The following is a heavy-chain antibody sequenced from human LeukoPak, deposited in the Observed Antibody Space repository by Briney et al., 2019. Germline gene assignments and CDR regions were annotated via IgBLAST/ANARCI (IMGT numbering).Heavy chain of an antibody. D-gene: IGHD3-16*01. CDR3: AKDDAWGRFYH. Sequence: GGSLRLSCAASGFTFSSHGMNWVRQAPGKGLEWVSGSSSIGGRTYYADSAKGRFTVTRDNSRNTLYLQMNSLRAEDTGVYYCAKDDAWGRFYHWGQGTLVTVSS. CDR2: SSSIGGRT. CDR1: GFTFSSHG. V-gene: IGHV3-23*01. J-gene: IGHJ1*01.